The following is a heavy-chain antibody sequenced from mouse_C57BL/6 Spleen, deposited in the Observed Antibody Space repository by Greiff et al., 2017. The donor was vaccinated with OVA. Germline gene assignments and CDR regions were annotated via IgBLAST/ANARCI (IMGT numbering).Heavy chain of an antibody. V-gene: IGHV1-18*01. CDR2: INPNNGGT. Sequence: EVQLQQSGPELVKPGASVKIPCKASGYTFTDYNMDWVKQSHGKSLEWIGDINPNNGGTIYNQKFKGKATLTVDKSSSTAYMELRSLTSEDTAVYYCAKAVYYGSSYWFAYWGQGTLVTVSA. D-gene: IGHD1-1*01. CDR3: AKAVYYGSSYWFAY. CDR1: GYTFTDYN. J-gene: IGHJ3*01.